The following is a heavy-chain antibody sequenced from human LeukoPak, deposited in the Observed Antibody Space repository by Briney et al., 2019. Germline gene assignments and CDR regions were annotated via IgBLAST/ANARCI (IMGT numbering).Heavy chain of an antibody. CDR3: AREGAMVRGVINFDY. D-gene: IGHD3-10*01. V-gene: IGHV3-30-3*01. CDR2: ISYDGSNK. CDR1: GFTFSSYA. Sequence: GGSLRLSCAASGFTFSSYAMHWVRQAPGKGLEWVAVISYDGSNKYYADSVKGRFTISRDNSKITLYLQMNSLRAEDTAVYYCAREGAMVRGVINFDYWGQGTLVTVSS. J-gene: IGHJ4*02.